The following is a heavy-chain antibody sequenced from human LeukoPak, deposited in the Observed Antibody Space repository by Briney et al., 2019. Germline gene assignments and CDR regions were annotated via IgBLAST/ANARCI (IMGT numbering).Heavy chain of an antibody. CDR3: ARDRSMGPSDDFDY. CDR1: GGTFSSYA. V-gene: IGHV1-8*03. D-gene: IGHD2-8*01. J-gene: IGHJ4*02. Sequence: ASVKVSCKASGGTFSSYAISWVRQAPGQGLEWMGWMNPNSGNTGYAQKFQGRVTITRNTSISTAYMELSSLRSEDTAVYYCARDRSMGPSDDFDYWGQGTLVTVSS. CDR2: MNPNSGNT.